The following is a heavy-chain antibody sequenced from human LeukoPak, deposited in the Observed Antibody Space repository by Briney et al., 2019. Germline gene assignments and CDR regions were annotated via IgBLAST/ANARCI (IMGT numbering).Heavy chain of an antibody. V-gene: IGHV3-73*01. CDR2: IRSKANSYAT. CDR1: GFTFSGPA. J-gene: IGHJ6*03. CDR3: TRTTVTPYYYYYYMDV. Sequence: GSLRLSCAASGFTFSGPAMHWVRQASGKGLEWVGRIRSKANSYATAYAASVKGGFTISRDDSKNTAYLQMNSLKTEDTAVYYCTRTTVTPYYYYYYMDVWGKGTTVTVSS. D-gene: IGHD4-11*01.